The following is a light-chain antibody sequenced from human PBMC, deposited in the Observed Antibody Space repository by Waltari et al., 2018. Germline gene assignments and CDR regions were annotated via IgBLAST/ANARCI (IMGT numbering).Light chain of an antibody. CDR3: SSFTTGSTGL. CDR1: SSDIGAFDL. Sequence: QSALAQPASVSGSPGQSITISCTGSSSDIGAFDLVSWYQQHPGRAPRLIIRNVSERPSGVPHRFSGSKSGNTASLTISSLRSEDESIYFCSSFTTGSTGLFGGGTKLTVL. J-gene: IGLJ2*01. V-gene: IGLV2-14*03. CDR2: NVS.